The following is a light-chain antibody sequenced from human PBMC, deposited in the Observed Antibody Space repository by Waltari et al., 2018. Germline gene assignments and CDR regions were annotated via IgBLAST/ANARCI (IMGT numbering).Light chain of an antibody. V-gene: IGLV4-69*01. Sequence: QLVLTQSPSASASLGASVKLTCTLSSGHSSNIIAWLQQQPEKGPRYLMKVNSDGSHSKGDGIPERCSGSGSGAERYHTISSLQSEDEADYYCQTGGHGTWVFGGGTKLTVL. CDR1: SGHSSNI. CDR3: QTGGHGTWV. J-gene: IGLJ3*02. CDR2: VNSDGSH.